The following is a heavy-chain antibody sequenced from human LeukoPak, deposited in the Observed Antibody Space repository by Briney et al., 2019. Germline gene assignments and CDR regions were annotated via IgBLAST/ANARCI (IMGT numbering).Heavy chain of an antibody. J-gene: IGHJ5*02. CDR3: ARVVRGAVTSNCFDP. CDR1: GGSINDYY. CDR2: ISNSGTT. V-gene: IGHV4-59*01. D-gene: IGHD4-17*01. Sequence: SETLSLTCTVSGGSINDYYWTWIRQAPGKGLEWIGYISNSGTTDYNPSLKSRVTMSVDTSNNDFSLRLTSVTAADTAMYYCARVVRGAVTSNCFDPWGQGTLVTVSS.